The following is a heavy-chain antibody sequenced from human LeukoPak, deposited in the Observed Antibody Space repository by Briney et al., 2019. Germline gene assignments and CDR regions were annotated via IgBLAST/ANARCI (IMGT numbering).Heavy chain of an antibody. CDR3: ARDLQYYDFWSGYSPDYYMGV. Sequence: ASVKVSCKASGYTFTSYGISWVRQAPGQGLEWMGWISAYNGNTNYAQKLQGRVTMTADTSTSTAYMELRSLRSDDTAVYYCARDLQYYDFWSGYSPDYYMGVWGKGTTVTVSS. CDR2: ISAYNGNT. V-gene: IGHV1-18*01. J-gene: IGHJ6*03. CDR1: GYTFTSYG. D-gene: IGHD3-3*01.